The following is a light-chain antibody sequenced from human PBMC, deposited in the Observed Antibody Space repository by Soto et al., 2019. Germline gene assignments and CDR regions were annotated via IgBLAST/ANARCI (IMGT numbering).Light chain of an antibody. CDR1: QGLSSW. V-gene: IGKV1D-12*01. CDR3: QQANTFPIT. Sequence: DIQMTQSPSSVSASVGDRVTITCRASQGLSSWLAWYQQQPGKAPKLLIYSASSLQSGVSSRFSGSGGGTDFSLTISNLQPEDFATYYCQQANTFPITFGQGTRLEIK. J-gene: IGKJ5*01. CDR2: SAS.